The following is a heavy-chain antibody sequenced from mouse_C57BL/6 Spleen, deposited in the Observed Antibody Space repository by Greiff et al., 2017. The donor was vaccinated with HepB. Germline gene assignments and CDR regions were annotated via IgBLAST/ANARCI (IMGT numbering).Heavy chain of an antibody. D-gene: IGHD2-3*01. CDR1: GFTFSSYG. J-gene: IGHJ2*01. CDR2: ISSGGSYT. CDR3: ARRVTRGYFDY. V-gene: IGHV5-6*02. Sequence: EVMLVESGGDLVKPGGSLKLSCAASGFTFSSYGMSWVRQTPDKRLEWVATISSGGSYTYYPDSVKGRFTISRDNAKNTLYLQMSSLKSEDTAMYYFARRVTRGYFDYWGQGTTLTVSS.